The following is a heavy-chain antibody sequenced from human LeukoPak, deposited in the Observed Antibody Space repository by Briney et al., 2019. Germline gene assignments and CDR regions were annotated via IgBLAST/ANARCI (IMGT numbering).Heavy chain of an antibody. CDR3: ARRRSRNFFDN. CDR1: GGSLSSSNYY. V-gene: IGHV4-39*01. Sequence: SQTLSLTCTVSGGSLSSSNYYWGWIRQPPGKVLEWIGSVYYSGSSYYKPSLKSRVTISVDTSKNQFSLKLSSVTAADTAVYYCARRRSRNFFDNWGQGTLVTVSS. CDR2: VYYSGSS. J-gene: IGHJ4*02. D-gene: IGHD1-14*01.